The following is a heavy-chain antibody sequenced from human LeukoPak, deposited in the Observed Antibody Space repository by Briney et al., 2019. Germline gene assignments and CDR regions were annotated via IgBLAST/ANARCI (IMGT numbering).Heavy chain of an antibody. V-gene: IGHV1-69*13. CDR3: ARAAVPAAIYNWFDP. D-gene: IGHD2-2*01. Sequence: SVRVSCKASGGTFSSYAISWVRQAPGEGLEWMGGIIPIFGTADYAQKFQGRVTITADESTSTAYMELSSLRSEDTAVHHCARAAVPAAIYNWFDPWGQGTLVTASS. J-gene: IGHJ5*02. CDR1: GGTFSSYA. CDR2: IIPIFGTA.